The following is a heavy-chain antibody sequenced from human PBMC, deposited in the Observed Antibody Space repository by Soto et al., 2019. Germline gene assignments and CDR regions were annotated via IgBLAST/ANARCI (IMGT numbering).Heavy chain of an antibody. CDR2: ISGGGGNS. D-gene: IGHD6-19*01. CDR3: AKETFGVGWTLDF. J-gene: IGHJ4*02. V-gene: IGHV3-23*01. Sequence: GGSLRLSCAASGFNFGDYTTTWVRQAPGKGLVWISTISGGGGNSYYADVVTGRFTITRDNPKTTLYLQMNSLKGEDTALFFCAKETFGVGWTLDFWGQGTLVTVSS. CDR1: GFNFGDYT.